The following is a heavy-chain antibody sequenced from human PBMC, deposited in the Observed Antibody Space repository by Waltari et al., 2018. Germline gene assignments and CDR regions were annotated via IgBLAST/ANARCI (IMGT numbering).Heavy chain of an antibody. CDR2: IIPIFGTA. J-gene: IGHJ5*02. Sequence: QVQLVQSGAEVKKPGSSVKVSCKASGGTFSSYAISWVRQAPGQGLEWMGGIIPIFGTANYAQKFQGRVTITADESTSTAYMELSSLRSEDTAVYYCASATYYDFWSGYYTGWFDPWGQGTLVTVSS. CDR1: GGTFSSYA. CDR3: ASATYYDFWSGYYTGWFDP. D-gene: IGHD3-3*01. V-gene: IGHV1-69*12.